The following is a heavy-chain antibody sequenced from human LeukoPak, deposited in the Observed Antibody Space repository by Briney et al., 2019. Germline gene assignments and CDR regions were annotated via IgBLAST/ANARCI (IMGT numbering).Heavy chain of an antibody. J-gene: IGHJ6*03. V-gene: IGHV4-61*01. CDR2: IYYSGST. CDR1: GGAISSSRYY. Sequence: PSETLSLTCTVSGGAISSSRYYWSWIRQPPGKRLEWIGDIYYSGSTNYNPSLTSGVTISVDTSKNQFSLKLSSVTAADTAVYYCARVTYYDFWSGYYTGYYYYYYMDVWGKGTTVTVSS. D-gene: IGHD3-3*01. CDR3: ARVTYYDFWSGYYTGYYYYYYMDV.